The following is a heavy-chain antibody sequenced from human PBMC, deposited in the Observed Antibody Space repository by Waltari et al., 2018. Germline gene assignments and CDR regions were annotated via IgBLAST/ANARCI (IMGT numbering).Heavy chain of an antibody. CDR3: AREMGTIFGVVISDACDI. J-gene: IGHJ3*02. V-gene: IGHV1-3*03. D-gene: IGHD3-3*01. Sequence: QVQLVQSGAEVKTPGASVKVSCKASGYTFTSYAMHWVRQAPGQRLEWMGWINAGNGNTKYSQEFQGRVTITRDTSASTAYMELSSLRSEDMAVYYCAREMGTIFGVVISDACDIWGQGTMVTVSS. CDR1: GYTFTSYA. CDR2: INAGNGNT.